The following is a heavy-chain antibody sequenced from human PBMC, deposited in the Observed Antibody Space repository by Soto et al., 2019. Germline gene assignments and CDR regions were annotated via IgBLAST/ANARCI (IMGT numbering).Heavy chain of an antibody. CDR3: AGADDGNNTPHSHCGMHX. V-gene: IGHV1-46*01. Sequence: KVSCRASGYTSTSYYMHWVRQAPGQGLEWMGIINPSGGSTSYAQKFQGRVTMTRDTSTSTVYMELSSLRSEDTAVYYCAGADDGNNTPHSHCGMHXWGQAT. CDR1: GYTSTSYY. D-gene: IGHD2-15*01. J-gene: IGHJ6*02. CDR2: INPSGGST.